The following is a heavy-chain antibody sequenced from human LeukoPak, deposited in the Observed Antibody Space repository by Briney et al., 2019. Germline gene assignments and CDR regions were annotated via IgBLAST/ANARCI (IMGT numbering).Heavy chain of an antibody. J-gene: IGHJ5*02. CDR2: IKEDGSEK. CDR1: GFMFSSYE. V-gene: IGHV3-7*01. Sequence: GGSLRLSCAASGFMFSSYEMSWVRQAPGKGLEWVADIKEDGSEKSYVDSVKGRFTISRDNVKNTLNLQMNSLRAEDTAVYYCARDLGQYYDTSDNWFDPWGQGTLVTVSS. CDR3: ARDLGQYYDTSDNWFDP. D-gene: IGHD3-22*01.